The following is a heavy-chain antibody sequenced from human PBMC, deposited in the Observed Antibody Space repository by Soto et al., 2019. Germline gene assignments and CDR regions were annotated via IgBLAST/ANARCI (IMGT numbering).Heavy chain of an antibody. D-gene: IGHD3-22*01. J-gene: IGHJ3*02. Sequence: SETLSLTCTVSGGSISSYYWIWMRQPAGKGLEWIGRIYTSGSTNYNPSLKSRVTMSVDTSKNQFSLKLSSVTAADTAVYYCARTLGSYDSSGYYLTDAFDIWGQGTMVT. CDR1: GGSISSYY. V-gene: IGHV4-4*07. CDR2: IYTSGST. CDR3: ARTLGSYDSSGYYLTDAFDI.